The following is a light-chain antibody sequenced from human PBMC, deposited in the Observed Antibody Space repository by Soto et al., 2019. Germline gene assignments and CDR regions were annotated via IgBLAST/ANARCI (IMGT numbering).Light chain of an antibody. V-gene: IGKV1-5*03. CDR1: QSISSW. CDR2: KAS. CDR3: QQHLSYPFT. J-gene: IGKJ3*01. Sequence: DIQMTQSPSTLSASVGARVTITCRASQSISSWLAWYQQKPGKAPKLLIYKASSLESGVPSRFSGSESGTEFTLTISSLQPDDFATYYCQQHLSYPFTFGPGTKVDIK.